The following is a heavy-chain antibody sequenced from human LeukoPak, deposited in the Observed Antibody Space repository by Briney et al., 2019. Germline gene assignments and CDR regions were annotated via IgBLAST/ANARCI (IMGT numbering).Heavy chain of an antibody. CDR1: GYSFTSYW. CDR3: AGHLGAASLYYYYYMDV. V-gene: IGHV5-51*01. CDR2: IYPGDSDT. J-gene: IGHJ6*03. Sequence: GESLKISCKGSGYSFTSYWIGWVRQMPGKGLEWMGIIYPGDSDTRYSPSFQGQVTISADKSISTAYLQWSSLKASDTAMYYCAGHLGAASLYYYYYMDVWGKGTTVTVSS. D-gene: IGHD6-25*01.